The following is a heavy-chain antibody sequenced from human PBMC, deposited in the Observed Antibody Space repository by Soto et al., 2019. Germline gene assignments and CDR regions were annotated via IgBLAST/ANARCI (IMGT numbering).Heavy chain of an antibody. V-gene: IGHV1-46*01. D-gene: IGHD3-3*01. CDR3: ARGITIFGVVIIYNWFEP. CDR2: INPSGGST. J-gene: IGHJ5*02. CDR1: GYTFTSYY. Sequence: VKVSCQASGYTFTSYYMHWVRQAPGQGLEWMGIINPSGGSTSYAQKFQGRVTMTRDTSTSTVYMELSSLRSEDTAVYYCARGITIFGVVIIYNWFEPWGQGTLVTVS.